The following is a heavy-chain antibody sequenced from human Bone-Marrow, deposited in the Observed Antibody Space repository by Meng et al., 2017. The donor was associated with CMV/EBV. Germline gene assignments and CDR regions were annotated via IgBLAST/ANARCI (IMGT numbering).Heavy chain of an antibody. CDR3: ARDIVVVPTPNWFDP. CDR1: GYTFTGYY. D-gene: IGHD2-2*01. V-gene: IGHV1-2*02. J-gene: IGHJ5*02. Sequence: ASVKVSCKASGYTFTGYYMHWVRQAPGQGLEWMGWINPNSGGTNYAQKFQGRVTMTRDTSISTDYMELSRLRSDDTAVYYCARDIVVVPTPNWFDPWGQGTLVTVSS. CDR2: INPNSGGT.